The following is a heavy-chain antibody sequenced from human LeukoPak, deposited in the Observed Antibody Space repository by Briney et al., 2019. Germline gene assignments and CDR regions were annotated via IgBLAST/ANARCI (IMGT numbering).Heavy chain of an antibody. Sequence: KPSETLSLTCTVSGVSISSHYWSWIRQPPGKGLEWIGYIYYSGSTNYNPSLKSRVTISVDTSKNQFSLKLSSVTAADTAVYYCARMPDSSSWYHPQFYYYYYYMDVWGKGTTVTVSS. V-gene: IGHV4-59*11. CDR3: ARMPDSSSWYHPQFYYYYYYMDV. CDR1: GVSISSHY. J-gene: IGHJ6*03. D-gene: IGHD6-13*01. CDR2: IYYSGST.